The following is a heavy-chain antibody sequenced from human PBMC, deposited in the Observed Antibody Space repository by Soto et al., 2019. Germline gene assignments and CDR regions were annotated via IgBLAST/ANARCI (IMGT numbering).Heavy chain of an antibody. CDR2: TSHDGVT. CDR1: SGSIDNVYW. J-gene: IGHJ4*02. CDR3: ARYNAASGTYYFDN. Sequence: PSETLSLTCAVSSGSIDNVYWWSWVRQSPGKGLEWIGETSHDGVTNYNPSLEGRATISIDISKSQFSLRLTSVTAADTAVYFYARYNAASGTYYFDNWGRGALVTVSS. D-gene: IGHD6-13*01. V-gene: IGHV4-4*02.